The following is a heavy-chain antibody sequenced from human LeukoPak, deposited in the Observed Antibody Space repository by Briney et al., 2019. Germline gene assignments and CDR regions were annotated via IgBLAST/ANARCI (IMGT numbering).Heavy chain of an antibody. CDR3: ARQYYDFWSGRAILTWFDP. V-gene: IGHV4-39*01. D-gene: IGHD3-3*01. CDR2: IYYSGST. Sequence: SETLSLTCTVSGGSISSSSYYWGWIRQPPGKGLEWIGSIYYSGSTYYNPSLKGRVTISVDTSKNQFSLKLSSVTAADTAVYYCARQYYDFWSGRAILTWFDPWGQGTLVTVSS. J-gene: IGHJ5*02. CDR1: GGSISSSSYY.